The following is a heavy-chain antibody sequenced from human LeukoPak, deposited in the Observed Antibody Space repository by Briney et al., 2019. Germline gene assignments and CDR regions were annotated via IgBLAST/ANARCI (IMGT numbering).Heavy chain of an antibody. Sequence: SETLSLTCTVSGGSISSSSYYWGWIRQSTGKGLEWIGSMYYRGSTYYNPSLKSRVTISVDTSKNQFSLKLSSVTAADTAVYYCASGIAAAQGWFDPWGQGTLVTVSS. D-gene: IGHD6-13*01. CDR1: GGSISSSSYY. CDR3: ASGIAAAQGWFDP. V-gene: IGHV4-39*07. J-gene: IGHJ5*02. CDR2: MYYRGST.